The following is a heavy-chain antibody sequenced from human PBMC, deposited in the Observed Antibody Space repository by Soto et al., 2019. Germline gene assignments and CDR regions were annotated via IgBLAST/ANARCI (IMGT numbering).Heavy chain of an antibody. CDR1: GGSISSYY. D-gene: IGHD3-22*01. Sequence: PSETLSLTCTVSGGSISSYYWSWIRQPPGKGLEWIGYIYYSGSTNYNPSLKSRVTISVDTSKNQFSLKLTSVTAADTAVYYCARGDYYDSSGYYFDYWGQGTLVTAPQ. CDR2: IYYSGST. J-gene: IGHJ4*02. CDR3: ARGDYYDSSGYYFDY. V-gene: IGHV4-59*01.